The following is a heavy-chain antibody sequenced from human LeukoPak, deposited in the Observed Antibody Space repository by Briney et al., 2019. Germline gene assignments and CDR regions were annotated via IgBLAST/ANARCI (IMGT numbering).Heavy chain of an antibody. CDR3: ARGGRGMDV. CDR2: IYYSGST. Sequence: SETLSLTCTVSGGSISNYYWSWIRQPPGKGLEWIGYIYYSGSTNYNPSLKSRVTISVDTSKNQFSLKLSSVTAADTAVYYCARGGRGMDVWGQGTTVTVSS. D-gene: IGHD3-16*01. V-gene: IGHV4-59*01. J-gene: IGHJ6*02. CDR1: GGSISNYY.